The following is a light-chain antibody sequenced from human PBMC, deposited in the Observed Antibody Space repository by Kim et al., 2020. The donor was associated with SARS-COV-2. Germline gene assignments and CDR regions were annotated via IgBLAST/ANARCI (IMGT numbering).Light chain of an antibody. V-gene: IGKV1-5*03. Sequence: DIQMTQSPSTLSASVGDRDTITCRASQSINSWLAWHQQKPGKAPKVLIYKASTLESGVPSRFSGSGSGTEFTLTISSLQPDDFATYYCQQYNIPPLTFGGGTKVDIK. J-gene: IGKJ4*01. CDR3: QQYNIPPLT. CDR2: KAS. CDR1: QSINSW.